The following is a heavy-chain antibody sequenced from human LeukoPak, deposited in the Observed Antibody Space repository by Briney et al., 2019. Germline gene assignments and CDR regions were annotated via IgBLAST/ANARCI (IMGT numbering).Heavy chain of an antibody. D-gene: IGHD2-15*01. CDR3: ARDGYYGYNYYYGMDV. CDR2: ISYDGSNK. CDR1: GFTFSSYA. V-gene: IGHV3-30*04. Sequence: GGSLRLSCAASGFTFSSYAMHWVRQAPGKGLEWVAVISYDGSNKYYADSVKGRFTISRDNSKNTLYLQMNSLRAEDTAVYYCARDGYYGYNYYYGMDVWGQGTTVTVSS. J-gene: IGHJ6*02.